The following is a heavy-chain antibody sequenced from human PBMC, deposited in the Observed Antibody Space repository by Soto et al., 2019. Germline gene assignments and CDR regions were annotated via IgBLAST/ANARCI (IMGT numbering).Heavy chain of an antibody. CDR1: GFTVSNNY. D-gene: IGHD4-4*01. CDR3: ARNGWGMATVGM. J-gene: IGHJ4*02. CDR2: IYSGGTT. V-gene: IGHV3-53*01. Sequence: GALRLSCAASGFTVSNNYMIWFRLPPGKGLEWVSLIYSGGTTYYADSVKGRFTISRDNSKNTLYLQMNSLRVEDTAVYYCARNGWGMATVGMWGPGTLVTVSS.